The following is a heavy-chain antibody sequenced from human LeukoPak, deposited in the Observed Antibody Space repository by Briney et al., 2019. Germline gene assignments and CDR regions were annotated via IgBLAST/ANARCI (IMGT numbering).Heavy chain of an antibody. J-gene: IGHJ3*02. Sequence: PGGSLRLSCAASGFTFSSYSMNWVRQAPGKGLEWVSYISSSSSTIYYADSVKGRFTISRDNAKNSLYLQMNSLRAEDTAVYYCARDPKLSAAAGIGAFGIWGQGTMVTVSS. CDR1: GFTFSSYS. CDR3: ARDPKLSAAAGIGAFGI. CDR2: ISSSSSTI. V-gene: IGHV3-48*01. D-gene: IGHD6-13*01.